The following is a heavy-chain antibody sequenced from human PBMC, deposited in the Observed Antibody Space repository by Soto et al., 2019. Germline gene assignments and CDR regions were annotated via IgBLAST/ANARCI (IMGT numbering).Heavy chain of an antibody. V-gene: IGHV5-51*01. CDR2: IYPDDSDT. CDR1: GYSFSNFW. D-gene: IGHD2-8*02. CDR3: ASSVLVTSTMNYFDL. J-gene: IGHJ4*02. Sequence: GESLKISCQASGYSFSNFWIAWVRQMPGEGLEWLGIIYPDDSDTRYSPSFLSQVTISADKSIKTTYLQWSSLKASDTAIYFCASSVLVTSTMNYFDLWGQGTLVTVSS.